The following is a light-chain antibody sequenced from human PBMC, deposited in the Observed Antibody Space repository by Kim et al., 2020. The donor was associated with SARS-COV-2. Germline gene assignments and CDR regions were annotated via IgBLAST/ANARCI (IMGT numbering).Light chain of an antibody. Sequence: DIQMTQSPSSLSASLGDRVIITCRASQSISTYLNWYQQKPGKAPNLLIYAASTLQSGVPSRFTGSKSGTEFTLTISSLRPEDFATYYCQQTYNPPLPFGGGTKVDIK. J-gene: IGKJ4*01. CDR3: QQTYNPPLP. CDR1: QSISTY. V-gene: IGKV1-39*01. CDR2: AAS.